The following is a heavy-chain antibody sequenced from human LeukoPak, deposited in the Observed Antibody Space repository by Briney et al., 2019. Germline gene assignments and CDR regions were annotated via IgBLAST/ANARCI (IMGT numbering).Heavy chain of an antibody. J-gene: IGHJ4*02. Sequence: PSETLSLTCTVSLDSTTSNFWSWVRQPPVKGLEWIGEIHRSGSPNYNPSLQSRVTISADRSRNQIVLELSSVTAADTAVYYCAREILGGFNPGAYWGQGILVTVSS. V-gene: IGHV4-4*02. CDR2: IHRSGSP. CDR3: AREILGGFNPGAY. CDR1: LDSTTSNF. D-gene: IGHD1-14*01.